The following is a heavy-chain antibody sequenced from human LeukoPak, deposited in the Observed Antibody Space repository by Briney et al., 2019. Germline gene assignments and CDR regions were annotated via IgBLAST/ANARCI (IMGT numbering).Heavy chain of an antibody. D-gene: IGHD3-10*01. V-gene: IGHV3-23*01. J-gene: IGHJ4*02. Sequence: GGSLRLSCAASGFTFSSYAMSWVRQAPGKGLEWVSAISGSGGSTYYADSVKGRFTISRDNSKNTLYLQMNSLRAEDTAVYYCAKDILLWFGELSPLGYWGQGTLVTASS. CDR2: ISGSGGST. CDR1: GFTFSSYA. CDR3: AKDILLWFGELSPLGY.